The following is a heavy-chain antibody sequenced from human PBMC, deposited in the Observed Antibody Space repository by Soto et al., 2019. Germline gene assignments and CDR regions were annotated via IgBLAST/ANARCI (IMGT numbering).Heavy chain of an antibody. V-gene: IGHV1-18*01. CDR2: ISAYNGNT. J-gene: IGHJ5*02. D-gene: IGHD2-2*01. CDR3: ARGTMRDNWFDP. Sequence: ASVKVSCKASGYTCTSYGISWVRQAPGQWLEWMGWISAYNGNTNYAQKLQGRVTMTTDTSTSTAYMELRSLRSDDTAVYYCARGTMRDNWFDPWGQGTLVTVSS. CDR1: GYTCTSYG.